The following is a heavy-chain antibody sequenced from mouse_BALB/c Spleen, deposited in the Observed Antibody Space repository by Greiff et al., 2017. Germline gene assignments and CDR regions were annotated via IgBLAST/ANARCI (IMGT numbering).Heavy chain of an antibody. Sequence: QVQLQQSGAELVRPGTSVKVSCKASGYAFTNYLIEWVKQRPGQGLEWIGVINPGSGGTNYNEKFKGKATLTADKSSSTAYMQLSSLTSDDSAVYFCARSNGTGWGQGTLVTVSA. CDR1: GYAFTNYL. J-gene: IGHJ3*01. D-gene: IGHD3-1*01. CDR3: ARSNGTG. V-gene: IGHV1-54*01. CDR2: INPGSGGT.